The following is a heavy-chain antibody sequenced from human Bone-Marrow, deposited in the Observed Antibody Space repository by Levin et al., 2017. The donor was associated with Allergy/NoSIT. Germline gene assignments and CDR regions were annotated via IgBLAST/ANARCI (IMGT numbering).Heavy chain of an antibody. CDR2: IHTNTGNP. CDR1: GYTFSTDA. CDR3: AKGPSSRLLY. Sequence: PSASVKVSCKASGYTFSTDAINWVRQAPGQGLEYMGWIHTNTGNPTYVQGFTGRFVFSLDTSVSTAYLQISSLKAEDTAVYYCAKGPSSRLLYWGQGTLVTVSS. J-gene: IGHJ4*02. V-gene: IGHV7-4-1*02. D-gene: IGHD6-13*01.